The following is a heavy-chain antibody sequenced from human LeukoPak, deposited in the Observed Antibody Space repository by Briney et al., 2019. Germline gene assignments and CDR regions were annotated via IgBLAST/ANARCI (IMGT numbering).Heavy chain of an antibody. CDR1: GFTFSSYS. D-gene: IGHD3-9*01. CDR2: ISSSSSYI. CDR3: ARYVGYDILTGYSDAFDI. J-gene: IGHJ3*02. V-gene: IGHV3-21*01. Sequence: GGSLRLSCAASGFTFSSYSMNWVRQAPGKGLEWVSSISSSSSYIYYADSVKGRFTISRDNAKNSLYLQMNSLIAADTAVYYCARYVGYDILTGYSDAFDIWGQGTMVTVSS.